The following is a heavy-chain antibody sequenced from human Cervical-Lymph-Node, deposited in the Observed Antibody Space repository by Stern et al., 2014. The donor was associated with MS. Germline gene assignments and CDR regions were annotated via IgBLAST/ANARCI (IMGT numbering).Heavy chain of an antibody. CDR1: GGSIRSSTDY. Sequence: QVQLVESGPGLVKPSETLSLTCTVSGGSIRSSTDYWGWIRLPPGKGPEWIGSIYYSGSTYYNPSLKSRVTISVDTSKNQFSLQLSSVTAADTAIYYCARRVTGTRKYWYFDLWGRGTLVAVSS. D-gene: IGHD1-7*01. CDR2: IYYSGST. V-gene: IGHV4-39*01. CDR3: ARRVTGTRKYWYFDL. J-gene: IGHJ2*01.